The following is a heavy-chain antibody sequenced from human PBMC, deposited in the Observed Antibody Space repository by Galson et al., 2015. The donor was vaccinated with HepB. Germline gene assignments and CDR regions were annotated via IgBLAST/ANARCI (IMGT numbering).Heavy chain of an antibody. Sequence: SLRLSCAASGFTFNTYTMHWVRQAPGKGLEWVALISFDGSDKYYADSVKGRFSVSRDNFKNTLYLQMNSLRPDDTAVYYCARVGVQYLEYFDHWGQGSLVTVSS. D-gene: IGHD4-11*01. CDR3: ARVGVQYLEYFDH. J-gene: IGHJ4*02. V-gene: IGHV3-30-3*01. CDR1: GFTFNTYT. CDR2: ISFDGSDK.